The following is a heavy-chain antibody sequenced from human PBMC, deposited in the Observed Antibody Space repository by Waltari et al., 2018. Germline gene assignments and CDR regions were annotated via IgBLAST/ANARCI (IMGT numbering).Heavy chain of an antibody. J-gene: IGHJ4*02. D-gene: IGHD2-15*01. CDR3: ARVGDCSGGSCYSLLD. CDR1: GGSISSYY. Sequence: QVQLQESGPGLVKPSETLSLTCTVSGGSISSYYWSWIRQPAGKGLEWIGRIYTSGSTNYNPSLKSRVTMSVDTSKNQFSLKLSSVTAADTAVYYCARVGDCSGGSCYSLLDWGQGTLVIVSS. CDR2: IYTSGST. V-gene: IGHV4-4*07.